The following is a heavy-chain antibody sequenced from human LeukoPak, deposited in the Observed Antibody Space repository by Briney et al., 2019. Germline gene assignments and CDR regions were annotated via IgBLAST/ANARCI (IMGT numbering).Heavy chain of an antibody. CDR3: AKEVWFGELLGLDY. CDR1: GFTFSSYG. V-gene: IGHV3-30*02. J-gene: IGHJ4*02. CDR2: IRYDGSNK. D-gene: IGHD3-10*01. Sequence: GGSPRLSCAASGFTFSSYGMHWVRQAPGKGLEWVAFIRYDGSNKYYADSVKGRFTISRDNSKNTLYLQMNSLRAEDTAVYYCAKEVWFGELLGLDYWGQGTLVTVSS.